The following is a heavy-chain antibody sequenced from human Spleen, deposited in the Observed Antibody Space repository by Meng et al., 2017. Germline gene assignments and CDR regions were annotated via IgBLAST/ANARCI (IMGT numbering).Heavy chain of an antibody. J-gene: IGHJ4*02. CDR1: GFTFSSYA. D-gene: IGHD3-22*01. CDR3: ARDIRSGYDSSGYYSLPIDY. CDR2: ISGSGGST. Sequence: GESLKISCAASGFTFSSYAMSWVRQAPGKGLEWVSAISGSGGSTYYADSVKGRFTISRDNSKNTLYLQMNSLRAEDTAVYYCARDIRSGYDSSGYYSLPIDYWGQGTLVTVSS. V-gene: IGHV3-23*01.